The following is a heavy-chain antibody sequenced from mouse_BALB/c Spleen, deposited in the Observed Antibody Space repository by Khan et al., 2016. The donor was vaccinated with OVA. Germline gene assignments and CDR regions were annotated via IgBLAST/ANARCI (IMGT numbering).Heavy chain of an antibody. Sequence: QVRLQQSGAELAKPGASVKMSCKAPGYTFTNYWMHWVKQRPGQGLEWIGYINPSTGYSEYNQKFKDKATLTADKSSSTAYIQLSSLTSEDSAVYYCANHGSSSAWLTYWGQGTLVTVSA. V-gene: IGHV1-7*01. CDR3: ANHGSSSAWLTY. CDR1: GYTFTNYW. D-gene: IGHD1-1*01. CDR2: INPSTGYS. J-gene: IGHJ3*01.